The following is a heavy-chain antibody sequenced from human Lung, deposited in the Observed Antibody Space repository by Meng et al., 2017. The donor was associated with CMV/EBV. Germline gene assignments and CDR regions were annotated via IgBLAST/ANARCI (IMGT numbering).Heavy chain of an antibody. CDR1: GHTFTSYY. Sequence: SVKVSCNASGHTFTSYYLHWTRQAPGQGLEWMGIVNPAGGDATYARTFEGRVTMTRDRSTDTVYLELNRLTPEDTAVYYCARGESINYWGQGTLVTVSS. CDR3: ARGESINY. D-gene: IGHD3-10*01. CDR2: VNPAGGDA. V-gene: IGHV1-46*01. J-gene: IGHJ4*02.